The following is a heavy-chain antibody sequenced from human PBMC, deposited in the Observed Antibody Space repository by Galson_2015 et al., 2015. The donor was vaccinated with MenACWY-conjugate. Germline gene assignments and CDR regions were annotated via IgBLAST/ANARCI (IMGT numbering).Heavy chain of an antibody. V-gene: IGHV3-7*03. Sequence: SLRLSCATSGFTFSRYWMSWVRQAPGKGLEWVATMKQDGSERYYMDSVRGRFTVSRDNAKNSLYIQMNNLRAEDTAVYYCARIAAEEGGWWGQGTLVTVSS. CDR1: GFTFSRYW. CDR3: ARIAAEEGGW. D-gene: IGHD6-13*01. J-gene: IGHJ4*02. CDR2: MKQDGSER.